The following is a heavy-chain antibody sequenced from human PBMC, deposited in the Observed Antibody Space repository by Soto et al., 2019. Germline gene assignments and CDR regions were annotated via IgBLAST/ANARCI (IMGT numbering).Heavy chain of an antibody. CDR1: GFTFSSYW. V-gene: IGHV3-7*01. CDR3: ASPYCSGGSCPSSDAFDI. J-gene: IGHJ3*02. D-gene: IGHD2-15*01. Sequence: PGGSLRLSCAASGFTFSSYWRSWVRQAPGKGLERVANIKQDGSEKYYVDSVKGRFTISRDNAKNSLYLQMNSLRAEDTAVYYCASPYCSGGSCPSSDAFDIWGQGTMVTVSS. CDR2: IKQDGSEK.